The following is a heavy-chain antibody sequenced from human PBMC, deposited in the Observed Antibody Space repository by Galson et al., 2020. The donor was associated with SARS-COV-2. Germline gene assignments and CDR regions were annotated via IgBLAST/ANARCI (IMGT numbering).Heavy chain of an antibody. CDR2: VSWTGGKS. Sequence: GGSLRLSCEASGFTFKDHAMHWVRQAPGKGLEWVSGVSWTGGKSGYADSVKGRCTISRDNAKKSLLLQMNSLRPEDTALYYCVRSAESYGDYASNWYFDLWGRGTLVTVSS. CDR3: VRSAESYGDYASNWYFDL. J-gene: IGHJ2*01. CDR1: GFTFKDHA. D-gene: IGHD4-17*01. V-gene: IGHV3-9*01.